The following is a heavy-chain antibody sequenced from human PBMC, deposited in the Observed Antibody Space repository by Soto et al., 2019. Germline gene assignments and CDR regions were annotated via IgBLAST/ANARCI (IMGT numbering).Heavy chain of an antibody. CDR1: GFTFSSYW. D-gene: IGHD6-19*01. V-gene: IGHV3-7*01. J-gene: IGHJ4*02. CDR2: IKQDGSEK. Sequence: GGSLRLSCAASGFTFSSYWMSWVRQAPGKGLEWVANIKQDGSEKYYVDSVKGRFTISRDNAKNSLYLQMNSLRAEDTAVYYCARDPFGIAVAGTRGGFDYWGQGTLVTVSS. CDR3: ARDPFGIAVAGTRGGFDY.